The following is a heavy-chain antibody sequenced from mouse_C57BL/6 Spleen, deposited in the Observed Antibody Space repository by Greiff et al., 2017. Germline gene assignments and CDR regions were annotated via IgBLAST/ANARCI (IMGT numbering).Heavy chain of an antibody. D-gene: IGHD4-1*01. CDR1: GYTFTDYE. J-gene: IGHJ3*01. CDR2: NDPETGGT. CDR3: TGTGPFAY. Sequence: VQLQESGAELVRPGASVTLSCTASGYTFTDYEMHWVKQTPVHGLEWIGANDPETGGTAYNQKFKGKAILTADKSSSTAYMELRSLTSEDSAVYYCTGTGPFAYWGQGTLVTVSA. V-gene: IGHV1-15*01.